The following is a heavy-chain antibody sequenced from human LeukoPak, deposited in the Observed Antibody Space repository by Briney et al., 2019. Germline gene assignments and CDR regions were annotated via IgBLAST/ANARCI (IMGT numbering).Heavy chain of an antibody. CDR1: GFIFSSYA. V-gene: IGHV3-23*01. CDR2: VSGSGGST. J-gene: IGHJ5*02. D-gene: IGHD3-22*01. Sequence: GGSLRLSCAASGFIFSSYAMSWVRQAPGKGLEWVSTVSGSGGSTYYVDSVKGRFTISRDNSKNTLYLQMNSLRVEDTAVYYCAKGPMIITNNWFDPWGRGTLVTVSS. CDR3: AKGPMIITNNWFDP.